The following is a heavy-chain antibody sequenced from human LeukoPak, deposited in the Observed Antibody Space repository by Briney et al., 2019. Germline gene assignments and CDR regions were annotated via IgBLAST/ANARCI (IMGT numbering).Heavy chain of an antibody. V-gene: IGHV3-23*01. CDR1: AFSFSSYA. D-gene: IGHD4-17*01. Sequence: PGGSLRLSCAASAFSFSSYALSWVRQAPGKGLEWVSAVSGRGTSTYYADSVKGRFTISRDNSKNTLYLQMNSLRAEDTAVYYCAKATTPNAELYGDYPDYWGQGTLVTVSS. CDR3: AKATTPNAELYGDYPDY. CDR2: VSGRGTST. J-gene: IGHJ4*02.